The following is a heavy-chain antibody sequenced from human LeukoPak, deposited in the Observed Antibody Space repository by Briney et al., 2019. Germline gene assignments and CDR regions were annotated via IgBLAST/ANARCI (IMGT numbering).Heavy chain of an antibody. D-gene: IGHD1-26*01. J-gene: IGHJ6*03. CDR1: GGTFSSYA. Sequence: GASVKVSCKASGGTFSSYAISWARQAPGQGLEWMGGIIPIFGTANYAQKFQGRVTITADESTSTAYMELSSLRSEDTAVYYCASPPGGKDYYYYMDVWGKGTTVTVSS. V-gene: IGHV1-69*01. CDR2: IIPIFGTA. CDR3: ASPPGGKDYYYYMDV.